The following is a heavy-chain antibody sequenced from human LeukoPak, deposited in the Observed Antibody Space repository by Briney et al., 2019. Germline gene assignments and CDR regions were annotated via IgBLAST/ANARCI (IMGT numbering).Heavy chain of an antibody. CDR3: AKAPRLRSFDY. D-gene: IGHD2-15*01. J-gene: IGHJ4*02. V-gene: IGHV3-23*01. CDR2: ISGSGGST. CDR1: GFIVSENY. Sequence: AGGSLRLSCAASGFIVSENYMSWVRQAPGKGLEWVSAISGSGGSTYYADSVKGRFTISRDNSKNTLYLQMNSLRAEDTAVYYCAKAPRLRSFDYWGQGTLVTVSS.